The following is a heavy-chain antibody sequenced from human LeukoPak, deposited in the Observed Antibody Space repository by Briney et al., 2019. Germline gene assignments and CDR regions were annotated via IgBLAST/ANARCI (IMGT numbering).Heavy chain of an antibody. CDR2: RSHDGGIE. V-gene: IGHV3-30-3*01. Sequence: GALRLSCAASGFPFSRYAVHWVRQAPGKGLEWVALRSHDGGIEDYADSVKGRFTISRDNSRNTLYLQMNSLKPEDTAVYYCASSNEFYYDTSTYVDYWGQGTLVTVSS. CDR3: ASSNEFYYDTSTYVDY. D-gene: IGHD3-22*01. CDR1: GFPFSRYA. J-gene: IGHJ4*02.